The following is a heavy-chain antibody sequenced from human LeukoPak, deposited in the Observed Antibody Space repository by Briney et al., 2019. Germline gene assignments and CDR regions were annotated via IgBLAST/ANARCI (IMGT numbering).Heavy chain of an antibody. CDR3: ARGYGRITIFGVVLYYYVDV. D-gene: IGHD3-3*01. J-gene: IGHJ6*03. V-gene: IGHV1-18*01. CDR1: GYTFTSYG. CDR2: ISAYNGNT. Sequence: ASVKVSCXASGYTFTSYGISWVRQAPGQGLEWMGWISAYNGNTNYAQKLQGRVTMTTDTSTSTAYMELRSLRSDDTAVYYCARGYGRITIFGVVLYYYVDVWGKGTTVTVSS.